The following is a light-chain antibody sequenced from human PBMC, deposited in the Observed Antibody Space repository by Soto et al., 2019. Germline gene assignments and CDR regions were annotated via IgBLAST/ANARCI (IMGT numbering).Light chain of an antibody. V-gene: IGKV1-33*01. Sequence: DIQMTQSPSSLSASVGDRVSITCQASQDITDYLNWYQQKPGKAPKLLIYGGSHFEPGVPSRFSGSGSGTAFTFTISSLQPEDFATYYCQQSYSTPPFTFGPGTKVDIK. CDR1: QDITDY. CDR2: GGS. CDR3: QQSYSTPPFT. J-gene: IGKJ3*01.